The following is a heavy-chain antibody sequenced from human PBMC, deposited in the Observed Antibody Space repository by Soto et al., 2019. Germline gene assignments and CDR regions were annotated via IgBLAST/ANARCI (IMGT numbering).Heavy chain of an antibody. V-gene: IGHV3-7*01. CDR1: GFTFSSYW. CDR2: IDEDGSEY. CDR3: ARTGDGHHDFLDY. J-gene: IGHJ4*02. Sequence: EVHLDESGGGLVHPGGSLRLSCAASGFTFSSYWMNWVRQAPGKGLEWVANIDEDGSEYNDAESVRGRFTISRDNAKNTLYLQMNSLRAADTAVYYCARTGDGHHDFLDYWGQGILVSVSS. D-gene: IGHD1-1*01.